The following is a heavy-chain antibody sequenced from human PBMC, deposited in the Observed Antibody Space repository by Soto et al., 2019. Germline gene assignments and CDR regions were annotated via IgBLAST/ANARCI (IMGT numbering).Heavy chain of an antibody. Sequence: VESLKISCKGSGYTFTHYWIGWVRQMPGKGLEWMGIIYPGDSDTKYNPSFQGQVTISADKSITTTYLRWTSLKASDTAIYYCAASIFYYGMDVWGKGNTVIVSA. V-gene: IGHV5-51*01. CDR3: AASIFYYGMDV. CDR2: IYPGDSDT. CDR1: GYTFTHYW. J-gene: IGHJ6*04.